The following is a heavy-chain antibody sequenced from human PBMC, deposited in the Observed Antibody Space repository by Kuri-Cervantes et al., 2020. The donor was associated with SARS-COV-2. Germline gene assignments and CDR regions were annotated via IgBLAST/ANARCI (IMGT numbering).Heavy chain of an antibody. D-gene: IGHD2-15*01. V-gene: IGHV3-30*03. Sequence: GESLKISCAASGFTFSSYGMHWVRQAPGKGLEWVAVISYDGSNKYYADSGKGRFTISRDNSKNTLYLQMNSLRAEDTAVYYCAREMRMGVAVREVGMDVWGQGTTVTVSS. J-gene: IGHJ6*02. CDR1: GFTFSSYG. CDR2: ISYDGSNK. CDR3: AREMRMGVAVREVGMDV.